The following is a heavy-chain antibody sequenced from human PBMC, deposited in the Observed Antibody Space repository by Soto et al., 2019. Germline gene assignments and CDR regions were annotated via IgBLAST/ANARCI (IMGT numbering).Heavy chain of an antibody. CDR1: GGSISSPSCN. D-gene: IGHD2-8*02. V-gene: IGHV4-39*01. CDR2: VFYSGTT. Sequence: PSVTLSLTCNVAGGSISSPSCNWGWVRQPPGKGPEWIGTVFYSGTTQYNPSLRSRLAMSVDTSKSQVSLTLTSVTAADTAVYYCTTLASGHFDSWGQGAQVTVSS. CDR3: TTLASGHFDS. J-gene: IGHJ4*02.